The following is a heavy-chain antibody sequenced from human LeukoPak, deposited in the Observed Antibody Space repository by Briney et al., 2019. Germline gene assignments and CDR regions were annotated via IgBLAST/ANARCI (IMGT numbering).Heavy chain of an antibody. CDR2: IWYDGSNK. CDR3: ARSMTTVTHFDY. Sequence: PGRSLRLSCAASGFTFSSYGMHWVRQAPGKGLEWVAVIWYDGSNKYYADSVKGRFTISRDNSKNTLYLQMNSLRAEDTAVYYCARSMTTVTHFDYWGQGTLVTVSS. V-gene: IGHV3-33*01. J-gene: IGHJ4*02. CDR1: GFTFSSYG. D-gene: IGHD4-11*01.